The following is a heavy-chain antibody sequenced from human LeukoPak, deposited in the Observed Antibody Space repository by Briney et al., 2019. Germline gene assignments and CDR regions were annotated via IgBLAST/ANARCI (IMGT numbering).Heavy chain of an antibody. J-gene: IGHJ5*02. V-gene: IGHV1-18*01. CDR2: ISAYHGNT. CDR3: ARGVVLGYCSSTSCFWFDP. D-gene: IGHD2-2*01. Sequence: ASVKVSCKASGYTFTSYGISWVRQAPGQGLEWMGWISAYHGNTNYAQKLQGRVTMTTDTSTSTAYMELRSLRSDDTAVYYCARGVVLGYCSSTSCFWFDPWGQGTLVTVSS. CDR1: GYTFTSYG.